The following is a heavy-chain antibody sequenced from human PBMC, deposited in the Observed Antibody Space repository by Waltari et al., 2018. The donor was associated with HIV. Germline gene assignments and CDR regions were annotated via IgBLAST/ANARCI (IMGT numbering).Heavy chain of an antibody. CDR2: SVPTFGTA. V-gene: IGHV1-69*01. J-gene: IGHJ6*02. Sequence: QVQLVQSGAEVKKPGSSVRVSCKVSGGTFSSYAINWVRPAPRQGLEWMGCSVPTFGTAKYAERFQGRVTSTAEENTGTAYSDLGSLRSEDTAVYFCARDHRGNKLLYGMDVWGQGTTVTV. CDR1: GGTFSSYA. CDR3: ARDHRGNKLLYGMDV.